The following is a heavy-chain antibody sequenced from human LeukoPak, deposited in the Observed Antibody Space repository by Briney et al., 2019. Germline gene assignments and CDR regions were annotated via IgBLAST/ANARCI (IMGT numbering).Heavy chain of an antibody. CDR3: ARGYDILTGYYFDY. V-gene: IGHV3-30-3*01. D-gene: IGHD3-9*01. CDR1: GFTFSSYA. Sequence: PGGSLRLSCAASGFTFSSYAMHWVRQAPGKGLEWVAVISYDGSNKYYADSVKGRFTISRDNSKNTLYLQMSSLRAEDTAVYYCARGYDILTGYYFDYWGQGTLVTVSS. CDR2: ISYDGSNK. J-gene: IGHJ4*02.